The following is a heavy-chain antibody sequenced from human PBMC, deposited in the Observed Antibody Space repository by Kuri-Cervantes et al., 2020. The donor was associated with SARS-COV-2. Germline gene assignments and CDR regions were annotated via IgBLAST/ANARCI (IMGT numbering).Heavy chain of an antibody. CDR3: ARANTMVQGTNWFDP. CDR1: GDSITSSSYY. V-gene: IGHV4-39*07. CDR2: VYYSGST. J-gene: IGHJ5*02. Sequence: SETLSLTCTVSGDSITSSSYYWGWIRQPPGKGLEWIGTVYYSGSTYYSPSLRSRVTMSVDTSKNQFSLKLSSVTAADTAVYYCARANTMVQGTNWFDPWGQGTLVTVSS. D-gene: IGHD3-10*01.